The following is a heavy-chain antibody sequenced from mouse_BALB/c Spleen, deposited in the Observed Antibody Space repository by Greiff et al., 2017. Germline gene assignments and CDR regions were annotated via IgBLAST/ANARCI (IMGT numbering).Heavy chain of an antibody. Sequence: EVQVVESGGDLVKPGGSLKLSCAASGFTFSSYGMSWVRQTPDKRLEWVATISSGGSYTYYPDSVKGRFTISRDNAKNTLYLQMRSLKSEDTAMYYCARESNYFFDYWGQGTTLTVSS. CDR1: GFTFSSYG. D-gene: IGHD2-5*01. J-gene: IGHJ2*01. V-gene: IGHV5-6*01. CDR3: ARESNYFFDY. CDR2: ISSGGSYT.